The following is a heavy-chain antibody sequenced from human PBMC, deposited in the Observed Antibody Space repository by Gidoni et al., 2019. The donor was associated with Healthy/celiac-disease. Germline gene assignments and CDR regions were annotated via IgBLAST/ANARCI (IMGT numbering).Heavy chain of an antibody. J-gene: IGHJ4*02. CDR1: GYSISSGYY. V-gene: IGHV4-38-2*01. Sequence: QVQLQESGPGLVKPSETLSLTCAVSGYSISSGYYWGWIRQPPGKGLEWIGSINHSGSTYYNPSLKSRVTISVDTSKNQFSLKLSSVTAADTAVYYCATPLTTVTTAPFNYWGQGTLVTVSS. CDR3: ATPLTTVTTAPFNY. CDR2: INHSGST. D-gene: IGHD4-17*01.